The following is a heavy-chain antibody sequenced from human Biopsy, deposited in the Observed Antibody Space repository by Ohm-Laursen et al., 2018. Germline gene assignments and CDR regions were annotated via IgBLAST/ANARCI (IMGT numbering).Heavy chain of an antibody. Sequence: GTLSLTCAVSGGSISNYFWTWIRQTPGKGLEWIGYIYYSGSTNYDPSLKSRVTISVDTSKNQFSLRLNSVTAADTGVYYCARATNSTGWPYYYFYGMDVWGQGTTVTVSS. D-gene: IGHD2/OR15-2a*01. CDR2: IYYSGST. CDR3: ARATNSTGWPYYYFYGMDV. V-gene: IGHV4-59*01. J-gene: IGHJ6*02. CDR1: GGSISNYF.